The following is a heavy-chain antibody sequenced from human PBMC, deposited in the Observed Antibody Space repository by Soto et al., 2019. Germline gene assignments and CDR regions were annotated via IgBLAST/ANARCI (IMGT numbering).Heavy chain of an antibody. CDR1: GFTFSSYA. CDR2: ISYDGSNK. Sequence: GGSLRLSCAASGFTFSSYAMHWVRQAPGKGLEWVAVISYDGSNKYYADSVKGRFTISRDNSKNTLYLQMNSLRAEDTAVYYCATEYYYDSSGYYSIYYGMDVWGQGTTVTVS. CDR3: ATEYYYDSSGYYSIYYGMDV. D-gene: IGHD3-22*01. J-gene: IGHJ6*02. V-gene: IGHV3-30*04.